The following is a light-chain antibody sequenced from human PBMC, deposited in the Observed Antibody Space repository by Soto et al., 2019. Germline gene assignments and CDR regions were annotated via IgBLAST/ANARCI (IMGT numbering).Light chain of an antibody. J-gene: IGKJ5*01. V-gene: IGKV1-39*01. Sequence: DIQMTQSPSSLSASLGDRVTITCRASQNIIMYMNWYQQKPGKAPKFLIYATSNLQSGVPSRFSGSGSGTDFTLSINSLQPEDFATYYCQQAYSFPITFGQGTRLEIK. CDR2: ATS. CDR3: QQAYSFPIT. CDR1: QNIIMY.